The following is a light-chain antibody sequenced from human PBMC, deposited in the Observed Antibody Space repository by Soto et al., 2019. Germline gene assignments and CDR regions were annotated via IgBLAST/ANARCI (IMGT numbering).Light chain of an antibody. J-gene: IGKJ2*01. CDR3: QQYHYFSYT. V-gene: IGKV1-5*03. CDR1: QSIDSW. Sequence: DIQMTQSPSTLSASVGDRVTITCRASQSIDSWLAWYQQKPGKAPKVLIYKASTLESGVPSRFSGSGSGTEYTLTISSLQPDDFATYYCQQYHYFSYTFGHGTNLEIK. CDR2: KAS.